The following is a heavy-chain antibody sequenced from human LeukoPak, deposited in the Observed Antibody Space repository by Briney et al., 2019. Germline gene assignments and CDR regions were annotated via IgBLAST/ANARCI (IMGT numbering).Heavy chain of an antibody. Sequence: KPGGSLRLSCAVSGFTFSDYYMSWIRQPPGKGLEWVSYISSSSSYTNYADSVKGRFTISRDNAKNSLYLQMNSLRAEDTAVYYCARDGYSSSWYWFDYWGQGTLVTVSS. J-gene: IGHJ4*02. D-gene: IGHD6-13*01. V-gene: IGHV3-11*06. CDR2: ISSSSSYT. CDR1: GFTFSDYY. CDR3: ARDGYSSSWYWFDY.